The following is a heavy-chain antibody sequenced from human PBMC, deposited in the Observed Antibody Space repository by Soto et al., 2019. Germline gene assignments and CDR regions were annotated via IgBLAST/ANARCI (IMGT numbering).Heavy chain of an antibody. Sequence: QITLKESGPPLVKPTQTLTLTCTLSGFSLSTSRVGVGWIRQPPGKALEWLALIYWDDDKRYSPSLKSRLTITKDTSRNQVVLTMTNTDPLDTATYYCVHTSGSGNSACFDYWGQGTLVTVSS. CDR1: GFSLSTSRVG. D-gene: IGHD3-10*01. V-gene: IGHV2-5*02. CDR2: IYWDDDK. CDR3: VHTSGSGNSACFDY. J-gene: IGHJ4*02.